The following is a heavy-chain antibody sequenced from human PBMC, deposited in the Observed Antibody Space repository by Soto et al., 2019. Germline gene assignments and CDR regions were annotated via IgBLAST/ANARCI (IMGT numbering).Heavy chain of an antibody. V-gene: IGHV1-18*01. CDR3: ARVEEASWGIVVVPAARGPYNWFDP. Sequence: ASVKVSCKASGYTFTSYGISWVRQAPGQGLEWMGWISAYNGNTNYAQKLQGRVTMTTDTSTSTAYMELRSLRSDDTAVYYCARVEEASWGIVVVPAARGPYNWFDPWGQGTLVTVSS. CDR1: GYTFTSYG. CDR2: ISAYNGNT. D-gene: IGHD2-2*01. J-gene: IGHJ5*02.